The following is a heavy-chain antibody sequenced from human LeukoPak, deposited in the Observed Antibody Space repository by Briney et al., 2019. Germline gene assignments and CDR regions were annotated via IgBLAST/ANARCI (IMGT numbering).Heavy chain of an antibody. J-gene: IGHJ3*02. D-gene: IGHD6-13*01. Sequence: SETLSLTCTVSGGSISSSSYYWGWIRQPPGKGLEWIGSIYYSGSTYYNPSLKSRVTISVDTSKNQFSLKLSSVAAADTAVYYCASLIAAALRGAFDIWGQGTMVTVSS. CDR2: IYYSGST. CDR3: ASLIAAALRGAFDI. CDR1: GGSISSSSYY. V-gene: IGHV4-39*01.